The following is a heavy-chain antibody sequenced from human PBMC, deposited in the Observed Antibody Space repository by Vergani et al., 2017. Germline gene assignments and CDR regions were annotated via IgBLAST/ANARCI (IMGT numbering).Heavy chain of an antibody. CDR1: GGSFSDYY. J-gene: IGHJ5*02. CDR2: VNHSGSA. CDR3: ARATLTYYGLGSYGRFDP. V-gene: IGHV4-34*02. D-gene: IGHD3-10*01. Sequence: QVQLQQWGAGLVKPSETLSLTCDVYGGSFSDYYWTWIRQPPEKGLEWIGEVNHSGSAHYNPSLKSRVTISLDTSKTQSSLKLTSVTAADTAVYYCARATLTYYGLGSYGRFDPWGHGTLVTVSS.